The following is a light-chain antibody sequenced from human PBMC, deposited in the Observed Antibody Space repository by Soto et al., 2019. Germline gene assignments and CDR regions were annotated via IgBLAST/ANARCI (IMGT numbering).Light chain of an antibody. CDR2: LGS. J-gene: IGKJ3*01. CDR1: QSLLYTNGYTY. CDR3: MQARHTDFC. Sequence: DVVMTQSPLSLPVTPVEPASISCRSRQSLLYTNGYTYVDWYMQKPGQSPQLLIYLGSYRSSGVPDRFTGSGSGTDFTLNISRVEAEYVGGYYCMQARHTDFCFGPGTKVNI. V-gene: IGKV2-28*01.